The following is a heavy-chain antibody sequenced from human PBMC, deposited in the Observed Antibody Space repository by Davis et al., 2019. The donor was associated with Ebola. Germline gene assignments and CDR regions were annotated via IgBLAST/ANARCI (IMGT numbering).Heavy chain of an antibody. V-gene: IGHV4-39*01. D-gene: IGHD3-22*01. CDR3: AGSSGYYYGSWTKFDY. Sequence: SETLSLTCTVSADSTSSSNYYRGWIRQPPGKGLEWIGTIYYIGTTYYNPSLKSGVTISVDTPKNQFSLTLSSVTAADTAVYYCAGSSGYYYGSWTKFDYWGRGTLVTVSS. J-gene: IGHJ4*02. CDR1: ADSTSSSNYY. CDR2: IYYIGTT.